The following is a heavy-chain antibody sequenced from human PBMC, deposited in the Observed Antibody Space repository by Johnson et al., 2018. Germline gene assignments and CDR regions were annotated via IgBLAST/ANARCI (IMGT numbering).Heavy chain of an antibody. CDR3: ARGRAEQSIAALGGGRGGMDV. Sequence: VQLVQSGGGLVQPGGSLRLSCAASGFTFSSYSMNWVRQAPGKGLEWVSYISSSSSYIYYADSVKGRFTISRDNAKNSLYLQMNSPRAEDTAVYYCARGRAEQSIAALGGGRGGMDVWGQGTTVTVSS. J-gene: IGHJ6*02. CDR1: GFTFSSYS. D-gene: IGHD6-6*01. V-gene: IGHV3-21*05. CDR2: ISSSSSYI.